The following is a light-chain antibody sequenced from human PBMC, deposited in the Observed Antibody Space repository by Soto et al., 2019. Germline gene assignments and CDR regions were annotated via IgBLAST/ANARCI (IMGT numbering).Light chain of an antibody. CDR1: QSVSSN. CDR2: GAS. V-gene: IGKV3D-15*01. J-gene: IGKJ4*01. CDR3: QQYNNWPL. Sequence: EIVMTQSPATLSVSPGERATLSCRASQSVSSNLAWYQQKPGQAPRLLIYGASSRATGIPDRFSGSGSGTEFTLTISSLQSEDFAVYYCQQYNNWPLFGGGTKVDI.